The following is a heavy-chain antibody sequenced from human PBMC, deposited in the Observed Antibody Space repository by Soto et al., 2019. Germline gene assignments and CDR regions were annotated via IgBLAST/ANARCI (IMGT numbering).Heavy chain of an antibody. Sequence: GGSLRLSCTASGFTFGDYAMSWVRQAPGKGLEWVGFIRSKAYGGTTEYAASVKGRFTISRDDSKSIAYLQMNSLKTEDTAVYYCTRIHYYYYGMDVWGQGTRVTVSS. J-gene: IGHJ6*02. D-gene: IGHD5-18*01. V-gene: IGHV3-49*04. CDR1: GFTFGDYA. CDR2: IRSKAYGGTT. CDR3: TRIHYYYYGMDV.